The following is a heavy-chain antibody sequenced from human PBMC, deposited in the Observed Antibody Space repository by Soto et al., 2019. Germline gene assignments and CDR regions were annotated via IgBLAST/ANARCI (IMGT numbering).Heavy chain of an antibody. CDR3: ARGGGMATADDAFDI. CDR1: GGTFSSYT. V-gene: IGHV1-69*02. Sequence: VASVKVSCKASGGTFSSYTFSWVRQAPGQGLEWMGRIIPILGIANYAQKFQGRVTITADKSTGTAYMELSSLRSEDTAIYYCARGGGMATADDAFDIWGQGTMVTVSS. J-gene: IGHJ3*02. CDR2: IIPILGIA. D-gene: IGHD5-18*01.